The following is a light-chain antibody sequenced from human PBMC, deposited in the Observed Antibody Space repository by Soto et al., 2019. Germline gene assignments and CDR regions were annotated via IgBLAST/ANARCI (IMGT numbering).Light chain of an antibody. Sequence: IVLTQSPGTLSLSPGERATLSCRAIQSVSSSSLVWYQQRPGQPPRLLIYGTSTRAAGISDRFSGSGSGTDFTLTIYRLEPGDSAVYYCQQYCTSALTFGGGTKDEIK. CDR2: GTS. CDR1: QSVSSSS. V-gene: IGKV3-20*01. J-gene: IGKJ4*02. CDR3: QQYCTSALT.